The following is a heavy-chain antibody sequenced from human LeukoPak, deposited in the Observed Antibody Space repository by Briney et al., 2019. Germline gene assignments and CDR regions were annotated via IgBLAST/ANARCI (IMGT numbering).Heavy chain of an antibody. Sequence: GGSLRLSCAASGLTISRNYMSWVRQAPGKGLEWVSVIYIGGGTHYADSVRGRFTISRDNSKNTLYLQMNSLRAEDTAVYYCARGPQLAQYYMDVWGKGTTVTVSS. CDR1: GLTISRNY. CDR2: IYIGGGT. J-gene: IGHJ6*03. CDR3: ARGPQLAQYYMDV. D-gene: IGHD6-13*01. V-gene: IGHV3-66*01.